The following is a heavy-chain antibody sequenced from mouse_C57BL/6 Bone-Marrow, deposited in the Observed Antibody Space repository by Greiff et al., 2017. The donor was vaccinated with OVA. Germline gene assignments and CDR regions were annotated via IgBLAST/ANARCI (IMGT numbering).Heavy chain of an antibody. D-gene: IGHD2-3*01. Sequence: QVQLQQPGAELVKPGASVKLSCKASGYTFTSYWMHWVKQRPGQGLEWIGMIHPNSGSTNYNEKFKSKATLTVDKSSSTAYMQLSSLTSEDSAVYYCARLEDGPRVWFAYWGQGTLVTVSA. CDR2: IHPNSGST. V-gene: IGHV1-64*01. J-gene: IGHJ3*01. CDR1: GYTFTSYW. CDR3: ARLEDGPRVWFAY.